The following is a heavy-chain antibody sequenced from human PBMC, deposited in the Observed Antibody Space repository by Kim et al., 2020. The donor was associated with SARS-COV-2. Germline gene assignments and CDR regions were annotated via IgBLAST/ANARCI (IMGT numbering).Heavy chain of an antibody. Sequence: YADSVKGRFTISRDNSKNTLYLQMNSLRAEDTAVYYCAREEGTYGDVPCYWGQGTLVTVSS. CDR3: AREEGTYGDVPCY. J-gene: IGHJ4*02. V-gene: IGHV3-30*01. D-gene: IGHD4-17*01.